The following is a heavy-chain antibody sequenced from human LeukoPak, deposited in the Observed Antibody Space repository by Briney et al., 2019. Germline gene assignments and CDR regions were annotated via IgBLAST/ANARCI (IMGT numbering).Heavy chain of an antibody. J-gene: IGHJ6*02. CDR1: GGSISSYY. Sequence: SETLSLTCTVSGGSISSYYWSWNRQPPGKGLEWIGYIYYSGSTNYNPSLKSRVTISVDTSKNQFSLKLSSVTAADTAVYYCARDRRLYSSSSYYYYYGMDVWGQGTTVTVSS. CDR3: ARDRRLYSSSSYYYYYGMDV. CDR2: IYYSGST. V-gene: IGHV4-59*01. D-gene: IGHD6-6*01.